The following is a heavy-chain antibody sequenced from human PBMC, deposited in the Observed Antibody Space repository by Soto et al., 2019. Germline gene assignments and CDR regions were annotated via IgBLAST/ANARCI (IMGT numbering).Heavy chain of an antibody. Sequence: PSETLSLTCAVYGGSGGSFSGYYWSWIRQPPGKGLEWIGYIYYSGSTNYNPSLKSRVTISVDTSKNQFSLKLSSVTAADTAVYYCARSRAAPRRCWFDPWGQGTLVTVSS. CDR2: IYYSGST. CDR1: GGSGGSFSGYY. V-gene: IGHV4-59*02. J-gene: IGHJ5*02. CDR3: ARSRAAPRRCWFDP. D-gene: IGHD2-15*01.